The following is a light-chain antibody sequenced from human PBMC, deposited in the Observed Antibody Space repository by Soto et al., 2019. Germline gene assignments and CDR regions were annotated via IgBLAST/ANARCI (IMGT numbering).Light chain of an antibody. CDR1: QSVSSS. J-gene: IGKJ1*01. Sequence: EIVMTQSPATLSVSPGERATLSCRASQSVSSSLAWYQQKPGLAPRLLIFGASTRATGIPARFSGSGSGTEFTLTISSLQSEDFAVYYCQQYNNWPAWTFGQGTKVEIK. CDR3: QQYNNWPAWT. V-gene: IGKV3-15*01. CDR2: GAS.